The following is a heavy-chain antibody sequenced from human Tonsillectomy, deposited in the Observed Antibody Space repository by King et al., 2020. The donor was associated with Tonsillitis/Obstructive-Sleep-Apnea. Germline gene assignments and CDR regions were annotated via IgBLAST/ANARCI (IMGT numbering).Heavy chain of an antibody. CDR1: GFTFSSYA. CDR3: AKTERFLEWLLFRAFDY. V-gene: IGHV3-23*04. Sequence: QLVQSGGGLVQPGGSLRLSCAASGFTFSSYAMSWVRQAPGKGLEWVAAISGSGGSTYYADSVKGRFTISRDNSKNTLYLQMNSLRAEDTAVYYCAKTERFLEWLLFRAFDYWGQGTLVTVSS. D-gene: IGHD3-3*01. CDR2: ISGSGGST. J-gene: IGHJ4*02.